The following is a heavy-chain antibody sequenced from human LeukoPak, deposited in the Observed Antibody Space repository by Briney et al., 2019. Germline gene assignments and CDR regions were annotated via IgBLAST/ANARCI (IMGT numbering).Heavy chain of an antibody. CDR2: IDWDDGK. J-gene: IGHJ3*02. V-gene: IGHV2-70*11. CDR1: GFSLSTSAMS. Sequence: SGPTLVNPTQTLTLTCTFSGFSLSTSAMSVSWIRRPPGKALEWLARIDWDDGKYYSTSLKTRLTISKDTSKNQVVLTMTNMDPVDTATYYCARISATGTIDAFDIWGQGTLVTVSS. D-gene: IGHD6-13*01. CDR3: ARISATGTIDAFDI.